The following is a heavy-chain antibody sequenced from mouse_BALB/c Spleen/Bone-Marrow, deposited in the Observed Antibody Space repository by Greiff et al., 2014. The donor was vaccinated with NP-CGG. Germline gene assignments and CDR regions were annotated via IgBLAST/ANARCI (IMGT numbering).Heavy chain of an antibody. Sequence: VQLQQSGAELVKPGASVKLSCTASGFNIKDSYMHWVKQRPEQGLEWIGRIDPANGNTKYDPKFQGKATITADTSSNTAYLHLSSLTSEDTAVYYCARYYYGSSYFDYWGQGTTLTVSS. D-gene: IGHD1-1*01. V-gene: IGHV14-3*02. CDR2: IDPANGNT. J-gene: IGHJ2*01. CDR3: ARYYYGSSYFDY. CDR1: GFNIKDSY.